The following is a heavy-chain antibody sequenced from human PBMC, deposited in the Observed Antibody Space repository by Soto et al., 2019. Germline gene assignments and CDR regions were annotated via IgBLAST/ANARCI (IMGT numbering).Heavy chain of an antibody. CDR3: ARALYSGSYYLFDY. D-gene: IGHD1-26*01. J-gene: IGHJ4*02. CDR2: INPSGGAT. CDR1: GYTFTSYD. Sequence: EASVKVSCEASGYTFTSYDINWVRQAPGQGLEWMGIINPSGGATSYAQKFQGRVTMTRDTSTSTVYMELSSLRSEDTAVYYCARALYSGSYYLFDYWGQGTLVTVSS. V-gene: IGHV1-46*03.